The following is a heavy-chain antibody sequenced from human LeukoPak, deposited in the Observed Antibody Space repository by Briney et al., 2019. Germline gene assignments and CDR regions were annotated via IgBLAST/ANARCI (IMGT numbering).Heavy chain of an antibody. CDR1: GYTFTGYY. CDR3: ARTDNYYDSSGYYINPFDY. V-gene: IGHV1-2*06. D-gene: IGHD3-22*01. CDR2: INPNSGGT. Sequence: ASVKVSCKASGYTFTGYYTHWVRQAPGQGLEWMGRINPNSGGTNYAQKFQGGVTMTRDTSISTAYMELSRLRSDDTAVYYCARTDNYYDSSGYYINPFDYWGQGTLVTVSS. J-gene: IGHJ4*02.